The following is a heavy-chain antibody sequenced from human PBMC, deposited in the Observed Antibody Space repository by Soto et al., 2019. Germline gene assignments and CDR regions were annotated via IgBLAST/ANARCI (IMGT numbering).Heavy chain of an antibody. Sequence: SETLSLTCAVSGGSISSSNWWSWVRQPPGKGLEWIGEIYHSGSTNYNPSLKSRVTISVDKSKNQFSLKLSSVTAADTAVYYCARAVYDSSGYTPYNWFDPWGQGTLVTVSS. J-gene: IGHJ5*02. V-gene: IGHV4-4*02. CDR1: GGSISSSNW. D-gene: IGHD3-22*01. CDR3: ARAVYDSSGYTPYNWFDP. CDR2: IYHSGST.